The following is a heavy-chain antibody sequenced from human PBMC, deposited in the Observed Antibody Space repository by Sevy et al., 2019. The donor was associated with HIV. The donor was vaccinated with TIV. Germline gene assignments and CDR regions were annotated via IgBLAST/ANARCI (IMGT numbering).Heavy chain of an antibody. D-gene: IGHD1-26*01. Sequence: RLSCAASGFTFSDYYMSWIRQAPGKGLEWVSYISSSGSTIYYADSVKGRFTISRDNAKNSLYLQMNSLRAEDTAAYYCARWRGYSGSYYDSHDAFDIWGQGTMVTVSS. CDR1: GFTFSDYY. V-gene: IGHV3-11*01. CDR2: ISSSGSTI. J-gene: IGHJ3*02. CDR3: ARWRGYSGSYYDSHDAFDI.